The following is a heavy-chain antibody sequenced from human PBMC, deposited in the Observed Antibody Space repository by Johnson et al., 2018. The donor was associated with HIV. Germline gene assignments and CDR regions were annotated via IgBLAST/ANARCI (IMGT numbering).Heavy chain of an antibody. CDR1: GFTFDDYG. Sequence: VQLVESGGRVVRPGGSLRLSCAASGFTFDDYGMSWVRQAPGKGLEWVCGINWEGGETGNADSGKGRFTFSRDKAKNSLYLQVNSLRAEDMTVYYCVRASIKISKTTHRSVAFDIWGQGTMVTVSS. J-gene: IGHJ3*02. D-gene: IGHD1-7*01. V-gene: IGHV3-20*04. CDR2: INWEGGET. CDR3: VRASIKISKTTHRSVAFDI.